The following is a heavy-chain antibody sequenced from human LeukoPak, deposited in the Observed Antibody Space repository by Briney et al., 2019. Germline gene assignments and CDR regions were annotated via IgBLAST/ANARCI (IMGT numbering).Heavy chain of an antibody. D-gene: IGHD3/OR15-3a*01. CDR2: ITTSGNTI. CDR3: AREGTGYYLDY. Sequence: PGGSLRLSCADSGITFSSYAMNWVRQAPGKGLEWVSYITTSGNTIYYADSVKGRFTISRDNGKNSLFLQMNSLRAEDTAVYYCAREGTGYYLDYWGQGTLVTASS. CDR1: GITFSSYA. J-gene: IGHJ4*02. V-gene: IGHV3-48*03.